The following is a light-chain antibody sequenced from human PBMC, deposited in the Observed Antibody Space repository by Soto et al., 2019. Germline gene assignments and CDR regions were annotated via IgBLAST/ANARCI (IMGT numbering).Light chain of an antibody. CDR1: QSVSNN. J-gene: IGKJ3*01. CDR3: QQYSTWPLFT. CDR2: GAS. Sequence: EIVMTQSPATLSVSPGERATLSCRASQSVSNNLAWYQHNPGQAPRLLIYGASTRATGIPARFSGSGSGTEFTLTISGLQSEDFAVYYCQQYSTWPLFTFGPGTKVDIE. V-gene: IGKV3-15*01.